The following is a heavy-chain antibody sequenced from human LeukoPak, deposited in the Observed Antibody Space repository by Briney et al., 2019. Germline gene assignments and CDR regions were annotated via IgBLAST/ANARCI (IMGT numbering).Heavy chain of an antibody. Sequence: GGSLRLSCAASGFTFSGFAMHWVRQASGKGLEWVGRIRSKANSYATAYAASVKGRFTISRDDSKNTAYLQMNSLKTEDTAIYYCTTLSVGATLAFDIWGQGTMVTVSS. V-gene: IGHV3-73*01. CDR3: TTLSVGATLAFDI. CDR2: IRSKANSYAT. CDR1: GFTFSGFA. J-gene: IGHJ3*02. D-gene: IGHD1-26*01.